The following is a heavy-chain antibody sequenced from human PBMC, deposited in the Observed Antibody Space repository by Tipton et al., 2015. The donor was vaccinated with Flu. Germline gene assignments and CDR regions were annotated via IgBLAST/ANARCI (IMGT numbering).Heavy chain of an antibody. CDR1: GFTFSSYG. J-gene: IGHJ4*02. CDR2: ISYDGSNK. V-gene: IGHV3-30*03. D-gene: IGHD1-26*01. CDR3: AGWELPKFDY. Sequence: SLRLSCAASGFTFSSYGMHWVRQAPGKGLEWVAVISYDGSNKYYADSVKGRFTISRDNSKNTLYLQMNSLRAEDTAVYYCAGWELPKFDYWGQGTLVTVSS.